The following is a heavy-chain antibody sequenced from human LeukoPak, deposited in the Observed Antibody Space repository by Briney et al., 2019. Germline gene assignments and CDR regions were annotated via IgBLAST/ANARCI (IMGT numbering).Heavy chain of an antibody. CDR3: AKSMRGYYYYMDV. CDR2: IKQDGSEK. J-gene: IGHJ6*03. CDR1: GFTFSSYW. D-gene: IGHD2-8*01. V-gene: IGHV3-7*03. Sequence: PGGSLRLSCAASGFTFSSYWMSWVRQAPGKGLEWVANIKQDGSEKYFVDSVKGRFTISRGNAKNSLYLQMNSLGAEDMALYYCAKSMRGYYYYMDVWGKGTTVTVSS.